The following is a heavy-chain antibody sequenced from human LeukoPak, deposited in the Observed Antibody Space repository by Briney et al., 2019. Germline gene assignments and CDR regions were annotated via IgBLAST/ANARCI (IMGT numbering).Heavy chain of an antibody. CDR3: ARDTDSDYDFWSGYSRAYFDY. Sequence: SETLSLTCAVYGGSFSGYYWSWIRQPPGKGLEWIGEINHSGSTNYNPSLKSRVTISVDTSKNQFSLKLSSVTAADTAVYYCARDTDSDYDFWSGYSRAYFDYWGQGTLVTVSS. CDR1: GGSFSGYY. D-gene: IGHD3-3*01. CDR2: INHSGST. V-gene: IGHV4-34*01. J-gene: IGHJ4*02.